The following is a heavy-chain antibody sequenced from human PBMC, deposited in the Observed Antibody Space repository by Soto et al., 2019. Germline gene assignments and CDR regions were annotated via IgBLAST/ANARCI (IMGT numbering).Heavy chain of an antibody. V-gene: IGHV3-15*07. J-gene: IGHJ6*02. D-gene: IGHD6-6*01. CDR2: IKSKTDGGTT. Sequence: GGSLRLSCAASGFTFSNAWMNWVRQAPGKGLEWVGRIKSKTDGGTTDYAAPVKGRFTISRDDSKNTLYLQMNSLKTEDTAVYYCTTDGRYSSSSSYYYYGMDVWGQGTTVTVSS. CDR3: TTDGRYSSSSSYYYYGMDV. CDR1: GFTFSNAW.